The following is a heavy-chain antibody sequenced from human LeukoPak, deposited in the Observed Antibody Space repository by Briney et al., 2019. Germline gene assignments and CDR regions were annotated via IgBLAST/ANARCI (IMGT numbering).Heavy chain of an antibody. V-gene: IGHV1-18*01. D-gene: IGHD3-10*01. CDR3: ARVLLWFGAHHNWFDP. J-gene: IGHJ5*02. CDR1: AYTFTSYG. CDR2: ISAYNGNT. Sequence: GASVKVSCKASAYTFTSYGISWVRQAPGQGLEWMGWISAYNGNTNYAQKLQGRVTITTDTSTSTAYMELRSLRSDDTAVYYCARVLLWFGAHHNWFDPWGQGTLVTVSS.